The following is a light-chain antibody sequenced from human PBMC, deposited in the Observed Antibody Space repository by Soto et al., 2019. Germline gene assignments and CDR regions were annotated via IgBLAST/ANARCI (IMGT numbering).Light chain of an antibody. CDR3: QQLNSYPLT. CDR1: QGISNY. CDR2: AAS. V-gene: IGKV1-9*01. J-gene: IGKJ4*01. Sequence: DIPLTQSPSFLSASVGDRVTITCRASQGISNYLAWYQQKPGKDPKLLIYAASTLQSGVPSRFGGSGSGTEFPLTISSLQPDDFASYYCQQLNSYPLTFGGGTKVDIK.